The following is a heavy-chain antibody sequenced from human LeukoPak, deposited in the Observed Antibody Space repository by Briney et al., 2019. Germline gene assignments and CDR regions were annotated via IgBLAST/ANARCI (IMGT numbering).Heavy chain of an antibody. D-gene: IGHD5-18*01. CDR2: ISRSSSTI. J-gene: IGHJ6*03. CDR3: ARAGMETDPLDYYYYMDV. V-gene: IGHV3-48*01. Sequence: GGSLRLSCAASGFTFSNYNMNWVRQAPGKGLEWISYISRSSSTIYYADSVKGRFTISRDNAKNSLYLQMNSLRAEDTAVYYCARAGMETDPLDYYYYMDVWGKGTTVTVSS. CDR1: GFTFSNYN.